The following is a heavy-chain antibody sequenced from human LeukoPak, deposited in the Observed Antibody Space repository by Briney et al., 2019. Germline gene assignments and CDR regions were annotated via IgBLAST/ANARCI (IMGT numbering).Heavy chain of an antibody. CDR3: AGGEYSSSWYTFDY. D-gene: IGHD6-13*01. J-gene: IGHJ4*02. Sequence: ASVKVSCKTSGYTFTGYDINWVRQAPGQGLEWMGWMKTNSGDTHFAQKFQGRLTITRNTTINTAFMELSSLRSEDAAVYYCAGGEYSSSWYTFDYWCQGSGVTVSS. CDR1: GYTFTGYD. CDR2: MKTNSGDT. V-gene: IGHV1-8*01.